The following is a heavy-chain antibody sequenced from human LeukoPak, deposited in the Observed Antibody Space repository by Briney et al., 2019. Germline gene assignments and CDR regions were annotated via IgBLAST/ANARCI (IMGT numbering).Heavy chain of an antibody. J-gene: IGHJ5*02. CDR1: GFTFSSYA. V-gene: IGHV3-23*01. Sequence: GGSLRLSCASSGFTFSSYAMSWVRQAPGKGLEGVSAISGRGGSTYYADSVRGRFAISRDNSKNTLYLQMKRLRAEETAVYYCAKDTLVVVAATPGPWGQGTLVTVSS. CDR2: ISGRGGST. D-gene: IGHD2-15*01. CDR3: AKDTLVVVAATPGP.